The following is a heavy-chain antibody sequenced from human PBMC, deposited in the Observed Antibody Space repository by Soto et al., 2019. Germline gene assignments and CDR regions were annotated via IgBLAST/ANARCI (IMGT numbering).Heavy chain of an antibody. CDR1: GGSFSGYY. D-gene: IGHD2-2*01. Sequence: QVQLQQWGAGLLKPSETLSLTCAVYGGSFSGYYWSWIRQPPGKGLEWIGEINHSGSTNYNPSLKSRVTISVDTSKNQFSLKLSSVTAADTAVYYCARVPLTVYCSSTSCRGQRYYGMDVWGQGTTVTVSS. V-gene: IGHV4-34*01. CDR3: ARVPLTVYCSSTSCRGQRYYGMDV. CDR2: INHSGST. J-gene: IGHJ6*02.